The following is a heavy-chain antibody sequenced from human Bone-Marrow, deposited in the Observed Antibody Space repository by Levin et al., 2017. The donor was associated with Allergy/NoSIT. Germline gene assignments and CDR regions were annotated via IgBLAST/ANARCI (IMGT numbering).Heavy chain of an antibody. Sequence: ESGPTLVKPTQTLTLTCTFSGFSLSTNGAGVGWIRQPPGKALEWLALIYWDDDKRYSPSLRSRLTITKDTSRNQVVLRMTNMDPVDTATYYCARKEFGEYGGNTYGALNWFDAWGQGALVTVSS. CDR1: GFSLSTNGAG. CDR2: IYWDDDK. J-gene: IGHJ5*02. CDR3: ARKEFGEYGGNTYGALNWFDA. D-gene: IGHD3-10*01. V-gene: IGHV2-5*02.